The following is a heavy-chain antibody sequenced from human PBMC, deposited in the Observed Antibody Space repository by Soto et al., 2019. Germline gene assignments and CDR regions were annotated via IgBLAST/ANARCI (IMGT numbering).Heavy chain of an antibody. J-gene: IGHJ6*02. Sequence: SETLSLTCAVYGGSFSGYYWSWIRQPPGKGLEWIGEINHSGSTNYNPSLKSRVTISVDTSKNQFSLKLSSVTAADTAVYYCARGRAVRGFGYYYYGMDVWGQGTTVTVSS. D-gene: IGHD3-10*01. CDR3: ARGRAVRGFGYYYYGMDV. CDR2: INHSGST. V-gene: IGHV4-34*01. CDR1: GGSFSGYY.